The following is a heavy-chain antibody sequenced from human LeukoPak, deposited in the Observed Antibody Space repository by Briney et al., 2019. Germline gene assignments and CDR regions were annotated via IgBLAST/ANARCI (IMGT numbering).Heavy chain of an antibody. CDR1: GYSISSGYY. J-gene: IGHJ4*02. V-gene: IGHV4-38-2*02. CDR3: ARAPWKV. CDR2: IYHSGST. D-gene: IGHD1-1*01. Sequence: SETLSLTCTVSGYSISSGYYWGWIRQPPGKGLEWIGSIYHSGSTYYNPSLKSRVTISVDTSKNQFSLKLSSVTAADTAVYYCARAPWKVWGQGTLVTVSS.